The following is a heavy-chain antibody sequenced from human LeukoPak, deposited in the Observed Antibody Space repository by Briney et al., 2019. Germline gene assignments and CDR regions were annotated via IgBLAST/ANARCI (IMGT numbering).Heavy chain of an antibody. V-gene: IGHV3-23*01. D-gene: IGHD6-13*01. CDR3: AKTEGSSWNLDY. CDR2: ISGSGGST. CDR1: GFTFSSYA. Sequence: GGSLRLSCAASGFTFSSYAMSWVRQAPGKGLEWVSAISGSGGSTYYANSVKGRFTVSRDNSKNTLYLQMNSLRAEETAVYYCAKTEGSSWNLDYWGQGTLVTVSS. J-gene: IGHJ4*02.